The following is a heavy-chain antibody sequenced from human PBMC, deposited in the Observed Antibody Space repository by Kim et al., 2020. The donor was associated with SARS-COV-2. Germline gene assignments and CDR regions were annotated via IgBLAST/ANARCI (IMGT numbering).Heavy chain of an antibody. J-gene: IGHJ6*02. D-gene: IGHD3-3*01. CDR1: GYTFTSYY. CDR3: ARAIFGVVKARGMDV. CDR2: INPSGGST. V-gene: IGHV1-46*01. Sequence: ASVKVSCKASGYTFTSYYMHWVRQAPGQGLEWMGIINPSGGSTSYAQKFQGRVTMTRDTSTSTVYMELSSLRSEDTAVYYCARAIFGVVKARGMDVWGQGTTVTVSS.